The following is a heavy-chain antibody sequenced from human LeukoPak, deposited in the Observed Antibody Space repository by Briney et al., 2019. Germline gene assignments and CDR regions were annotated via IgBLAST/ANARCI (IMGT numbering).Heavy chain of an antibody. CDR2: IGTAGDT. CDR3: ARDRGYCSSTSCGLDY. D-gene: IGHD2-2*01. J-gene: IGHJ4*02. V-gene: IGHV3-13*01. Sequence: PGGSLRLSCAASGFTFSSYDMHWVRQATGKGLEWVSAIGTAGDTYYPGSVKGRFTISRENAKNSLYLQMNSLRAGDTAVYYCARDRGYCSSTSCGLDYWGQGTLVTVSS. CDR1: GFTFSSYD.